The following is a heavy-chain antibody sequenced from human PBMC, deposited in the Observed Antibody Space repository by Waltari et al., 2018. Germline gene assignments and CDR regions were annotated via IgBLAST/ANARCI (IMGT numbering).Heavy chain of an antibody. Sequence: EVQLVETGGGLIQPGGSLRLSCAASGFTVSSNYMSWVRQAPGKGLEWVSVIYSGGSTYYADSVKGRFTISRDNSKNTLYLQMNSLRAEDTAVYYCARGEGSSGWYGDHYYYYMDVWGEGTTVTVSS. CDR1: GFTVSSNY. CDR2: IYSGGST. D-gene: IGHD6-13*01. J-gene: IGHJ6*03. V-gene: IGHV3-53*02. CDR3: ARGEGSSGWYGDHYYYYMDV.